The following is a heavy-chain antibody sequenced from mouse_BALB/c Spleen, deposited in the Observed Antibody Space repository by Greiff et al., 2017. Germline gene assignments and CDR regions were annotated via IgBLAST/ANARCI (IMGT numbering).Heavy chain of an antibody. CDR3: ARWDRYDEAWFAY. Sequence: VQLKESGPSLVKPSQTLSLTCSVTGDSITSGYWNWIRKFPGNKLEYMGYISYSGSTYYNPSLKSRISITRDTSKNQYYLQLNSVTTEDTATYYCARWDRYDEAWFAYWGQGTLVTVSA. D-gene: IGHD2-14*01. CDR2: ISYSGST. CDR1: GDSITSGY. J-gene: IGHJ3*01. V-gene: IGHV3-8*02.